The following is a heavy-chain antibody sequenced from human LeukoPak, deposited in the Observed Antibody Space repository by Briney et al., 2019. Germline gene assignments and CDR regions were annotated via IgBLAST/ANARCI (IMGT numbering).Heavy chain of an antibody. D-gene: IGHD2-2*01. CDR1: GFTFSSYG. CDR3: AKGGYQPYYYYMDV. J-gene: IGHJ6*03. V-gene: IGHV3-33*08. CDR2: IWYGGSNK. Sequence: PGGSLRLSCAASGFTFSSYGMHWVRQAPGKGLEWVAVIWYGGSNKYYADSVKGRFTISRDNSKNTLYLQMNSLRAEDTAVYYCAKGGYQPYYYYMDVWGKGTTVTVSS.